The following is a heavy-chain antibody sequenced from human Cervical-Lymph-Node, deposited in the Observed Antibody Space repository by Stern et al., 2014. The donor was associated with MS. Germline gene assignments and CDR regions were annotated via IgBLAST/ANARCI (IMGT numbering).Heavy chain of an antibody. CDR2: VWFDGGNK. Sequence: VQLEESGGGVVQPGMSLRLSCAASGFTFSNFGMHWVRQAPGKGLEWVAVVWFDGGNKFYADSVMGRFTISRDNSKDTLYLQMNSLRVEDTAVYYCARDLAFGDLYYFDYWGQGALVTVSS. CDR1: GFTFSNFG. J-gene: IGHJ4*02. D-gene: IGHD4-17*01. CDR3: ARDLAFGDLYYFDY. V-gene: IGHV3-33*01.